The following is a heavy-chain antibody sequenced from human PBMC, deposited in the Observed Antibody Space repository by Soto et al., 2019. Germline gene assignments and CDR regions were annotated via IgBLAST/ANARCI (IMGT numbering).Heavy chain of an antibody. V-gene: IGHV3-23*01. J-gene: IGHJ6*02. CDR1: GFTFSSYA. CDR3: SLSDRYYGMDV. Sequence: EVQLLESGGGLVQPGGSLRLSCAASGFTFSSYAMSWVRQAPGKGLEWVSSISTSGGSTYYADSVKGRFTISTDNSNNTLYLQMNSLRAEDTVVYYCSLSDRYYGMDVWGLGTKVSVSS. CDR2: ISTSGGST.